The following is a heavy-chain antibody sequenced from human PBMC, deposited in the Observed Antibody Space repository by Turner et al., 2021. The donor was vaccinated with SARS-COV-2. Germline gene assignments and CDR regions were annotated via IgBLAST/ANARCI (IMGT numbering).Heavy chain of an antibody. V-gene: IGHV4-39*02. CDR3: ASEAVVYFDTSGYYWDY. J-gene: IGHJ4*02. Sequence: QLQLQESGPGLVKPSETLSLTCTVSGGSISSSSYYWGWIRQPPGKGLEWIGNIYDSGSTYYNPSLKSRVTISVDTSKNHFSLKLSSVTAADTAVYYCASEAVVYFDTSGYYWDYWGQGTLVTVSS. CDR2: IYDSGST. D-gene: IGHD3-22*01. CDR1: GGSISSSSYY.